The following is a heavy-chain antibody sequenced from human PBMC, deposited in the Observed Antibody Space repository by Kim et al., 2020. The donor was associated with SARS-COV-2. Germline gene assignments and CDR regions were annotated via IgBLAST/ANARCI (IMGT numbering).Heavy chain of an antibody. CDR2: IKSETDGGTA. J-gene: IGHJ4*02. V-gene: IGHV3-15*01. D-gene: IGHD2-2*01. CDR3: TTVSMR. CDR1: GIPFSNAW. Sequence: VGSLRLSCAVSGIPFSNAWFNWVRQSPGKGLEWVGRIKSETDGGTADLAAPVKGRFAISRDDSKNTLYLLMNNVKTDDSAVYYCTTVSMRWGQGTLVTVS.